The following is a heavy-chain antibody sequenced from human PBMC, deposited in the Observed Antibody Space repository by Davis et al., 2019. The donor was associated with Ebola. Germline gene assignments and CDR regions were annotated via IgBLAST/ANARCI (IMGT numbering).Heavy chain of an antibody. D-gene: IGHD6-19*01. CDR2: ISSSGSTI. CDR1: GFTFSSYS. J-gene: IGHJ4*02. V-gene: IGHV3-48*04. CDR3: ASAISVGGHK. Sequence: GESLKISCAASGFTFSSYSMNWVRQAPGKGLEWVSYISSSGSTIYYADSVKGRFTISRDNAKNMLYLQMNSLRAEDTAIYYCASAISVGGHKWGQGTLVTVSS.